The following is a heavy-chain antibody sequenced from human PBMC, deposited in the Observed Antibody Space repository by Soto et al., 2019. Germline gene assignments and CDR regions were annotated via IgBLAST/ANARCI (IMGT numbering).Heavy chain of an antibody. CDR3: ARDGTVAGTKLRYYGMDV. D-gene: IGHD6-19*01. Sequence: ASVKVSCKASGYTFTSYDINWVRQATGQGLEWMGWMNPNSGNTGYAQKFQGRVTMTRNTSISTAYMELSSLRSEDTAVYYCARDGTVAGTKLRYYGMDVWGQGTTVTVSS. CDR2: MNPNSGNT. J-gene: IGHJ6*02. V-gene: IGHV1-8*01. CDR1: GYTFTSYD.